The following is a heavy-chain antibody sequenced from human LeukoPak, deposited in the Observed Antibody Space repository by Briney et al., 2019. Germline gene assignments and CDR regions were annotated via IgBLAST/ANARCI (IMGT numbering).Heavy chain of an antibody. CDR3: ARGHVGSYAYYYYYGMDV. CDR1: GFTFSSYG. D-gene: IGHD2-8*01. J-gene: IGHJ6*02. Sequence: PGGSLRLSCAASGFTFSSYGMHWARQAPGKGLEWVAVIWYDGSNKYYADSVKGRFTISRDNSKNTLYLQMNSLRAEDTAVYYCARGHVGSYAYYYYYGMDVWGQGTTVTVSS. V-gene: IGHV3-33*01. CDR2: IWYDGSNK.